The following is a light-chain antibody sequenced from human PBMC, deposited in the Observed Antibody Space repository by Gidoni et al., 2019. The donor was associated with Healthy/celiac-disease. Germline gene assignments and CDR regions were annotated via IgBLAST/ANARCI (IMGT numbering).Light chain of an antibody. CDR1: SSNIGAGYD. V-gene: IGLV1-40*01. J-gene: IGLJ2*01. CDR3: QSYDSSLSGSV. CDR2: GHR. Sequence: QSVLTQPPPVSRAPGQTVTISCTGSSSNIGAGYDVHWYQQLPGTAPKRLIDGHRNRPSGGPDRFSGSKSGTSASRAITGLQAEDEADYYCQSYDSSLSGSVFGGGTKLTVL.